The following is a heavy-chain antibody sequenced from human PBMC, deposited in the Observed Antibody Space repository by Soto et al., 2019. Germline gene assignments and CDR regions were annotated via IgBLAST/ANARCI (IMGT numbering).Heavy chain of an antibody. Sequence: SETLSLTXTVSGAALSSGGYFYTWVRQPPGKGLEWLGYIYYSGGTNYNPSLKSRVTISLDKSKSQFSLRLISVTAADTAAYYCTREQSDDNYFAPWGQGTLVTVSS. CDR1: GAALSSGGYF. J-gene: IGHJ5*02. V-gene: IGHV4-61*08. D-gene: IGHD6-19*01. CDR3: TREQSDDNYFAP. CDR2: IYYSGGT.